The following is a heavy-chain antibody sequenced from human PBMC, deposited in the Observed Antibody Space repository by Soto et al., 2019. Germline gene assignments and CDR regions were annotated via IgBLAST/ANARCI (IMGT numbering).Heavy chain of an antibody. V-gene: IGHV3-23*01. CDR3: AKELAGYSSSWYWGYNWFDP. D-gene: IGHD6-13*01. CDR2: ISGSGGST. Sequence: GGSLRLSCAASGFTFNSYAMSWVRQAPGKGLEWVSAISGSGGSTYYADSVKGRFTISRDNSKNTLYLQMNSLRAEDTAVYYCAKELAGYSSSWYWGYNWFDPWGQGTLVTVSS. CDR1: GFTFNSYA. J-gene: IGHJ5*02.